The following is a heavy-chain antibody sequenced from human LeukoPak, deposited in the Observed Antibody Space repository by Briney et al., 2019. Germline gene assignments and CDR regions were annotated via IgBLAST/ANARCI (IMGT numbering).Heavy chain of an antibody. J-gene: IGHJ4*02. V-gene: IGHV4-59*01. CDR2: IYYSGST. D-gene: IGHD6-6*01. Sequence: SETLSLTCTVSGGSISSYYWSWIRQPPGKGLEWIGYIYYSGSTNYSPSLKSRVTISVDTSKKQFSLKLSSVTAADTAVYYCATEIQNIAGRVYWGQGNLATVSS. CDR3: ATEIQNIAGRVY. CDR1: GGSISSYY.